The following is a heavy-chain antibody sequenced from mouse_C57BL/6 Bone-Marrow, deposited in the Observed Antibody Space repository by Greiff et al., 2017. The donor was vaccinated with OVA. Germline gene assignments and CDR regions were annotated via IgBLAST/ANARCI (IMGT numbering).Heavy chain of an antibody. CDR2: IHPSDSDT. CDR3: ARGGTRLYYFDY. CDR1: GYTFTNYW. J-gene: IGHJ2*01. Sequence: VQLQQPGAELVKPGASVKVSCKASGYTFTNYWMHWVKQRPGQGLEWIGRIHPSDSDTNYNQKFKGKATLTVDKSSSTAYMQLSSLTSEDSAVYFCARGGTRLYYFDYWGQGTTLTVSS. D-gene: IGHD3-3*01. V-gene: IGHV1-74*01.